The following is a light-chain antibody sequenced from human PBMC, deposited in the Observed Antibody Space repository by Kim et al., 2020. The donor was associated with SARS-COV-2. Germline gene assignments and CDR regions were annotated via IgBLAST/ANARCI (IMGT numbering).Light chain of an antibody. Sequence: VTLSFTASTSHLAPLSSLHSYPHLPAPAPKLLISNPRYRPSGVTDRFSGSTSGTSASLAITGLQAEDEADYYCQSYDSSLSGSSVFGTGTKVTVL. CDR2: NPR. CDR3: QSYDSSLSGSSV. CDR1: TSHLAPLSS. J-gene: IGLJ1*01. V-gene: IGLV1-40*01.